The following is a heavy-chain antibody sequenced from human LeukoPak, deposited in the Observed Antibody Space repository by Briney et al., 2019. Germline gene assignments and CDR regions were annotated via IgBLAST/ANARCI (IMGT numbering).Heavy chain of an antibody. V-gene: IGHV4-34*01. D-gene: IGHD4-17*01. CDR3: ARVPIYGDEFRGDWFDP. CDR2: INHSGST. CDR1: GGSFSGYY. J-gene: IGHJ5*02. Sequence: SETLSLTCAVYGGSFSGYYWSWIRQPPGKGLEWIGEINHSGSTNYNPSLKSRVTISVDTSKNQFSLKLSSVTAADTAVYYCARVPIYGDEFRGDWFDPWGQGTLVTVSS.